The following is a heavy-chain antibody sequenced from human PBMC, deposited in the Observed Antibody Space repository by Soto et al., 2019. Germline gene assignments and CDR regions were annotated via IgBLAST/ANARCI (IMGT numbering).Heavy chain of an antibody. CDR3: ARRQAAAGGFDY. D-gene: IGHD6-13*01. Sequence: SETLSLTCTVSGGSISSSSYYWGWIRQPPGKGLEWIGSIYYSGSTYYNPSLKSRVTISVDTSKNQFSLKLSSVTAADTAVYYCARRQAAAGGFDYWGQGTLVTVSS. CDR1: GGSISSSSYY. J-gene: IGHJ4*02. V-gene: IGHV4-39*01. CDR2: IYYSGST.